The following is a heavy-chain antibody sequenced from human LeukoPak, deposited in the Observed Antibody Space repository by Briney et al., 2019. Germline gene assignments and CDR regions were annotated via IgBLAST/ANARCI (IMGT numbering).Heavy chain of an antibody. CDR2: ISGSSGSL. CDR1: GFTFSSYA. V-gene: IGHV3-23*01. J-gene: IGHJ5*02. CDR3: AEDIFAGGGFDP. D-gene: IGHD3-3*01. Sequence: GGSLRLSCATSGFTFSSYAMSWVRQAPGKGLEWVSAISGSSGSLYYADSVKGRFTISRDNSKNTLYLQMNSLRAEDTAVYYCAEDIFAGGGFDPWGQGTLVTVSS.